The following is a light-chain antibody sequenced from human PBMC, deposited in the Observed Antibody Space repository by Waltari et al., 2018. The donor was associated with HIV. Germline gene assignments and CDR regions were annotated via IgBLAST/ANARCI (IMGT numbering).Light chain of an antibody. V-gene: IGKV1-13*02. CDR1: QGISSA. CDR2: DVF. Sequence: AILLTQSPSSLSASVGDRVTITCRASQGISSALAWYQQKPGKPPKLLMYDVFSLQSGVPSRFSGSGYGTDFTLTINSLQPEDFALYYCQQFNTYPLTFGGGTKVEIK. CDR3: QQFNTYPLT. J-gene: IGKJ4*01.